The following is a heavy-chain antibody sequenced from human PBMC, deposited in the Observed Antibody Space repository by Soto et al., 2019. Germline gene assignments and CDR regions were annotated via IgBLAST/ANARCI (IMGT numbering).Heavy chain of an antibody. CDR3: ASRSVYYYGMDD. V-gene: IGHV4-34*01. Sequence: SETLSVTCAVYGGSFSGFQCTWIRQPPGTGLEWIGEINHSGSTNYNPSLKSRVTISVDTSKNQFSLKLSSVTAADTAVYYCASRSVYYYGMDDRGQGTTFTVP. CDR1: GGSFSGFQ. CDR2: INHSGST. J-gene: IGHJ6*02. D-gene: IGHD6-19*01.